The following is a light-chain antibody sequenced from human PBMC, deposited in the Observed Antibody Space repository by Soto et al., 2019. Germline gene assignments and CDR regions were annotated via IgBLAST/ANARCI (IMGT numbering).Light chain of an antibody. Sequence: QSVLTQPPSTSGTPGQRVTIPCSGSSSNIGGNTVTWYQQLPGAAPKLLIFSNSLRPSGIPDRFSGSKSGTSASLAISGLQSEDEADYYCSTWDDILNGYVFGTGTKVTVI. CDR3: STWDDILNGYV. J-gene: IGLJ1*01. CDR2: SNS. CDR1: SSNIGGNT. V-gene: IGLV1-44*01.